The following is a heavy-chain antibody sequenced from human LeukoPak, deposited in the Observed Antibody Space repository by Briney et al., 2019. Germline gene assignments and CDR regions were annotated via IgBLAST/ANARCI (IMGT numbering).Heavy chain of an antibody. J-gene: IGHJ4*02. CDR2: ISSSSSYI. V-gene: IGHV3-21*01. D-gene: IGHD2-2*01. CDR3: ARGRYCSSTSCYVTAVGY. Sequence: GGSLRLSCAASGFTFSSYSMNWVRQAPGKGPEWVSSISSSSSYIYYADSVKGRFTISRDNAKNSLYLQMNSLRAEDTAVYYCARGRYCSSTSCYVTAVGYWGQGTLVTVSS. CDR1: GFTFSSYS.